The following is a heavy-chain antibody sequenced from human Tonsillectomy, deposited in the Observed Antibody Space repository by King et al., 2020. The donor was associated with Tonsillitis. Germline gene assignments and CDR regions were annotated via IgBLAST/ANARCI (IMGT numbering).Heavy chain of an antibody. D-gene: IGHD5-18*01. Sequence: VQLVESGGGLVKPGGSLRLSCAASGFTFSSYSMNWVRQAPGKGLEWVSSISSSSSYIYYADSVKGRLPISRDNAKNSLYLQMNSLRAEDTAVYYCARDGYSYGTDYWGQGTLVTVSS. CDR2: ISSSSSYI. CDR3: ARDGYSYGTDY. J-gene: IGHJ4*02. CDR1: GFTFSSYS. V-gene: IGHV3-21*01.